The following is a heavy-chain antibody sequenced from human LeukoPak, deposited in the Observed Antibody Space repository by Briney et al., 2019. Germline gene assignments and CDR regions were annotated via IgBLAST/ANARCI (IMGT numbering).Heavy chain of an antibody. J-gene: IGHJ4*02. CDR1: GLTFSSFA. CDR2: ISYDGSTK. CDR3: ARDSYYYDSSGYFAY. Sequence: GGSLTLSCAASGLTFSSFAMHWVRQAPGKGLEWVAVISYDGSTKYYPDSVKGQFTISRDNSKNTLYLQMNSLRVEDTAVYYCARDSYYYDSSGYFAYWGQGTLVTVSS. D-gene: IGHD3-22*01. V-gene: IGHV3-30*01.